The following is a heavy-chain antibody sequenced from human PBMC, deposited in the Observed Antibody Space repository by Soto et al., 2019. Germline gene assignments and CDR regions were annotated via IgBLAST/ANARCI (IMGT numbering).Heavy chain of an antibody. CDR1: GFSLSTSGVG. J-gene: IGHJ4*01. V-gene: IGHV2-5*02. CDR3: AHTFSSGTFDY. D-gene: IGHD6-19*01. CDR2: IYWDHDK. Sequence: SGPTLVNPTPALTLTCTFSGFSLSTSGVGVAWIRQPTGQALEWPALIYWDHDKRYSPSLKNRLTITKDTSTNQVVLTMTNMDPVDTATYYCAHTFSSGTFDYWGQGTLVTVSS.